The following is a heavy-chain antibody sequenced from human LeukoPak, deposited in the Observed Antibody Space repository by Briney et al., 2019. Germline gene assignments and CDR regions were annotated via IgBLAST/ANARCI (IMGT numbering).Heavy chain of an antibody. CDR1: GFTFSSSR. J-gene: IGHJ4*02. Sequence: SGGSLRLSCAASGFTFSSSRMHWVRQTPGKGLEWVSFIWFDGSEKYYADSVKGRFTISRDNSKNTLTLQMNSLRVEDTAVYHCARTFDSSGYDYGHYFDYWGQGALVTVSS. CDR3: ARTFDSSGYDYGHYFDY. D-gene: IGHD3-22*01. CDR2: IWFDGSEK. V-gene: IGHV3-33*08.